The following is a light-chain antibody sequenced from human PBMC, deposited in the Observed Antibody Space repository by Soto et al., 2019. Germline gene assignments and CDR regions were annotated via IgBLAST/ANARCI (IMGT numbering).Light chain of an antibody. CDR2: EVT. CDR3: SSYTSSSTWV. CDR1: SSDVGIYNY. J-gene: IGLJ3*02. V-gene: IGLV2-14*01. Sequence: QSALTQPASVSGSPGQSITISCTGTSSDVGIYNYVSWYQQHPGKAPQLMIYEVTNRPSGVSNRFSGSKSGNTASLTISGLQAEDEADYYFSSYTSSSTWVFGGGTKLTVL.